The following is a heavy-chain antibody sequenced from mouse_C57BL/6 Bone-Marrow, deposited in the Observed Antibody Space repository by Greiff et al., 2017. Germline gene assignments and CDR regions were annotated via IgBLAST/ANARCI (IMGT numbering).Heavy chain of an antibody. Sequence: VQLQQPGAELVKPGASVKLSCKASGYTFTSYWMHWVTQRPGQGLEWIGMIHPNSGSTNYNEKFKSKATLTVDKSSSTAYMQLNSLTSEDSAVYYCARGYDYDYAMDYWGQGTAVTVSS. J-gene: IGHJ4*01. CDR2: IHPNSGST. V-gene: IGHV1-64*01. D-gene: IGHD2-4*01. CDR1: GYTFTSYW. CDR3: ARGYDYDYAMDY.